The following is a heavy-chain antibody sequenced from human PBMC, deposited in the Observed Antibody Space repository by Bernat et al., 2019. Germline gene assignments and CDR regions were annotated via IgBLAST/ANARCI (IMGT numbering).Heavy chain of an antibody. CDR3: ARDPGWGAFDI. CDR2: INQDGTEK. J-gene: IGHJ3*02. Sequence: VQLVESGGGLVQPGGSLRLSCAASGFAFSTYWMNWVRLAPGRGLESVASINQDGTEKYHLDSVKGRFTISRDNANNSLYLSVNNLRAEDTAVYYCARDPGWGAFDIWGQGTMVTVSS. CDR1: GFAFSTYW. D-gene: IGHD3-16*01. V-gene: IGHV3-7*03.